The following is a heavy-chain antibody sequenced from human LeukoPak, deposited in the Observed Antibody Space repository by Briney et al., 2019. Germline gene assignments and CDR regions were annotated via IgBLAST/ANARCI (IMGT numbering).Heavy chain of an antibody. J-gene: IGHJ4*02. CDR3: AREGPTYSSSWYY. Sequence: PSETLSLTYTVSGGSISSYYWSWIRQPPGKGLEWIGYIYYSGSTNYNPSLKSRVTISVDTSKNQFSLKLSSVTAADTAVYYCAREGPTYSSSWYYWGQGTLVTVSS. CDR2: IYYSGST. CDR1: GGSISSYY. D-gene: IGHD6-13*01. V-gene: IGHV4-59*01.